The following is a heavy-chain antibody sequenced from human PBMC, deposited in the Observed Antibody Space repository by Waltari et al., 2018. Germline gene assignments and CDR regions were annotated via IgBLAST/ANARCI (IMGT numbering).Heavy chain of an antibody. CDR2: LSYDGTSK. CDR3: VRDRCTSATCRLLSEYFQQ. Sequence: QVHLVESGGGVVQPGGSLRLSCAASGFSNYALHCFRQAPGKGLEWLALLSYDGTSKYYSGSVEGRFTISRDQSKNTLDLQMNSLGPDDTAIYYCVRDRCTSATCRLLSEYFQQWGQGTLVTVSS. CDR1: GFSNYA. D-gene: IGHD2-2*01. J-gene: IGHJ1*01. V-gene: IGHV3-30*04.